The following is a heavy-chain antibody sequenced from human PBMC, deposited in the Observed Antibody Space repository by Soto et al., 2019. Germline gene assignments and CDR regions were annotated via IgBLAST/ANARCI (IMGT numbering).Heavy chain of an antibody. D-gene: IGHD7-27*01. Sequence: SETLSLTCSVSGDSISNLDYFWAWIRQPPGQALEYIGYIYKSATTYYNPSFESRVAIPVDTSKSQFSLNVTSVTAADTAVYFCARGRYCLTGRCFPNWFDSWGQGALVTVSS. V-gene: IGHV4-30-4*01. J-gene: IGHJ5*01. CDR3: ARGRYCLTGRCFPNWFDS. CDR1: GDSISNLDYF. CDR2: IYKSATT.